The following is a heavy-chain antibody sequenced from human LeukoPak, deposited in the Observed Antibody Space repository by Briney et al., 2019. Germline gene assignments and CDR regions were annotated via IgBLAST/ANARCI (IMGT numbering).Heavy chain of an antibody. CDR1: GFTFSSYG. V-gene: IGHV3-33*01. CDR2: IWYDGSNK. J-gene: IGHJ4*02. D-gene: IGHD2-2*01. CDR3: ARDSGSVVPAAVAGLLDC. Sequence: GGSLRLSCAASGFTFSSYGMHWVRQAPGKGLEWVAVIWYDGSNKYYADSVKGRFTISRDNSKNTLYLQMNSLRAEDTAVYYCARDSGSVVPAAVAGLLDCWGQGTLVTVSS.